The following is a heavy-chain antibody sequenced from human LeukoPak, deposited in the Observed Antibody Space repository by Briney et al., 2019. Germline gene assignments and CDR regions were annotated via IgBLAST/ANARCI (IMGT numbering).Heavy chain of an antibody. V-gene: IGHV3-48*03. D-gene: IGHD6-19*01. Sequence: GGSLRLSCAASGFTLSSYEMNWVRQAPGKGLEWVSYISSSGSTIYYADSVKGRFTISRDNAKNSLYLQMNSLRAEDTAVYYCARAGNIAVAVLDYWGQGTLVTVSS. CDR1: GFTLSSYE. CDR3: ARAGNIAVAVLDY. CDR2: ISSSGSTI. J-gene: IGHJ4*02.